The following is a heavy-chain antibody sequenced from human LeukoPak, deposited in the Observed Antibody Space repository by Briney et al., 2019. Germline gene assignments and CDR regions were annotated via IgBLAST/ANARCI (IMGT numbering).Heavy chain of an antibody. V-gene: IGHV3-66*01. D-gene: IGHD6-19*01. J-gene: IGHJ4*02. CDR3: ARDSSGPLY. Sequence: GGSLRLSCAASGFTVSNNYMSWVCQAPGKGLEWVSVIYSGAGTYYADSVKGRFTISRDNSKNTLYLQMNSLTAEDTAVYYCARDSSGPLYWGQGTLVTVSS. CDR1: GFTVSNNY. CDR2: IYSGAGT.